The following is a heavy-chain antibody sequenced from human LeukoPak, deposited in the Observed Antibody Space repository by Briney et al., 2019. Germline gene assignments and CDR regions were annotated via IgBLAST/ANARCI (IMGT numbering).Heavy chain of an antibody. Sequence: SETLSLTCTVSGGSISNDFWSWIRQPPGKGLEWIGRIYTSGSTNYNPSLKSRVTMSVDTSKNQFSLKLSSVTAADTAVYYCARHRSRLLWYGMDVWGQGTTVTVSS. D-gene: IGHD3-10*01. CDR2: IYTSGST. CDR1: GGSISNDF. V-gene: IGHV4-4*07. CDR3: ARHRSRLLWYGMDV. J-gene: IGHJ6*02.